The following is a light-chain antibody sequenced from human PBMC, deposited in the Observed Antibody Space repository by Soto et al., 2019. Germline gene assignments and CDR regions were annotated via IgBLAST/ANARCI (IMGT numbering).Light chain of an antibody. V-gene: IGLV1-44*01. Sequence: SALTQPPSVSGTPGQTVTISCSGSTSNIGSNPVNWYQQLPGTAPRLLISTNNQRPSGVPDRFSGSRSGTSASLAISGLQSEDEADYYCAAWDDRLNGPSYVFGTGTKVT. CDR1: TSNIGSNP. CDR3: AAWDDRLNGPSYV. CDR2: TNN. J-gene: IGLJ1*01.